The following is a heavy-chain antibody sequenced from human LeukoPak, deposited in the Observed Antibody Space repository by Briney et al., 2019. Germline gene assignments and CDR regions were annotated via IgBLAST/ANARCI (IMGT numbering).Heavy chain of an antibody. D-gene: IGHD1-26*01. V-gene: IGHV1-2*02. Sequence: ASVKVSCKASGYTFTGYSMHWVRRAPGQGLEWRGWISPNSGGTNYAQKFQGRVTMTRDTSISTAYMELSRLSSDDTAVYYCARGAVSGSYYFDYWGQGTLVTVSS. CDR1: GYTFTGYS. J-gene: IGHJ4*02. CDR3: ARGAVSGSYYFDY. CDR2: ISPNSGGT.